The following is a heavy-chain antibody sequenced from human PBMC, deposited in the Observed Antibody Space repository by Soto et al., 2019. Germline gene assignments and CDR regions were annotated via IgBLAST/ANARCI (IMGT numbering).Heavy chain of an antibody. V-gene: IGHV3-15*01. CDR3: LTDENWETNRYRFY. CDR2: IKTNTDAGTT. D-gene: IGHD3-16*02. Sequence: EVQLVESGGGLVKPGGSLRLSCTASGFTFNKAWAHWIRQAPGKGLEWLGRIKTNTDAGTTDYATIVKGTFTITKDDSEKTLFLQMNSLNTEDTAVYYCLTDENWETNRYRFYWGRGTLVTVSS. J-gene: IGHJ4*02. CDR1: GFTFNKAW.